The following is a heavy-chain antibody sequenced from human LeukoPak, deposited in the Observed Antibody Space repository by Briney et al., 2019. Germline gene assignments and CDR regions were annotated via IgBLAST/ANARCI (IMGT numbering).Heavy chain of an antibody. CDR3: ARDSSRDGYNLEGDY. J-gene: IGHJ4*02. V-gene: IGHV1-2*02. CDR1: GYTFTSYG. CDR2: INPNSGGT. Sequence: ASVKVSCKASGYTFTSYGISWVRQAPGQGLEWMGWINPNSGGTNYAQKFQGRVTMARDTSISTAYMELSRLRSDDTAVYYCARDSSRDGYNLEGDYWGQGTLVTVSS. D-gene: IGHD5-24*01.